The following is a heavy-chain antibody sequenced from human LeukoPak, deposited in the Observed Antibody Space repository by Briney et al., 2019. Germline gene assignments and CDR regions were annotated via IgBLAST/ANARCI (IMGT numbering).Heavy chain of an antibody. CDR3: TKDRTGTTGRDWLDP. CDR1: GFSFSNYG. Sequence: GGTLRLSCVASGFSFSNYGMSWVRQAPGKGLEWVSAISGGGGTTYFADSVKGRFTISRDNSKNTLYLQMNSLRAEDTAVYYCTKDRTGTTGRDWLDPWGQGTLVTVSS. CDR2: ISGGGGTT. V-gene: IGHV3-23*01. D-gene: IGHD1-1*01. J-gene: IGHJ5*02.